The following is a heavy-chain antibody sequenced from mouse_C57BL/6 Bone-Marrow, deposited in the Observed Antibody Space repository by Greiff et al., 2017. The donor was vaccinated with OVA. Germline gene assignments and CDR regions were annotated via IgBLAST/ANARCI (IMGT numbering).Heavy chain of an antibody. V-gene: IGHV1-26*01. Sequence: EVQLQQSGPELVKPGASVKISCKASGYTFTDYHMNWVKQSHGKSLEWIGDINPNNGGTSYNQKFKGKATLTVDKSSSTAYMELRSLTSEDSAVYYCARGYFDYWGQGTTLTVSS. CDR2: INPNNGGT. J-gene: IGHJ2*01. CDR3: ARGYFDY. CDR1: GYTFTDYH.